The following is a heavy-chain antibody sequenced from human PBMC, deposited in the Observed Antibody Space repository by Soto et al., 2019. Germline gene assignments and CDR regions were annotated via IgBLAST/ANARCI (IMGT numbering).Heavy chain of an antibody. CDR1: GGSISSSSYY. Sequence: SETLSLTCTVSGGSISSSSYYWGWIRQPPGKGLEWIGSIYYSGSTYYNPSLKSRVTISVDTSKNQFSLKLSSVTAADTAVYYCRGYDFWSGYNGGYYYYGMDVWGQGTTVTVS. D-gene: IGHD3-3*01. J-gene: IGHJ6*02. CDR2: IYYSGST. V-gene: IGHV4-39*01. CDR3: RGYDFWSGYNGGYYYYGMDV.